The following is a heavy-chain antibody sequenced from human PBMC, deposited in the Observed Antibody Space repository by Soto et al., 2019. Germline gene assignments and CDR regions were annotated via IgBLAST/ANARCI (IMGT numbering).Heavy chain of an antibody. CDR1: GFTFSGSA. CDR2: IRSKPNNYAT. Sequence: EVQLVESGGGLVQPGGSLKLSCAASGFTFSGSAMQWVRQASGKGLEWVGRIRSKPNNYATAYGASVKGRFTISRDDSKNTAYLQMNSLNTEDPAVYYCSRQASDFWSGKPQYYMDVWGKGTTVTVSS. J-gene: IGHJ6*03. V-gene: IGHV3-73*01. CDR3: SRQASDFWSGKPQYYMDV. D-gene: IGHD3-3*01.